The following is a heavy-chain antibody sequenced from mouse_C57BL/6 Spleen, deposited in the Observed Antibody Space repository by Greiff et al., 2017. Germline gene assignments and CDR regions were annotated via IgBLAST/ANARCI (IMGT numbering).Heavy chain of an antibody. Sequence: QVQLQQPGAELVRPGSSVKLSCKASGYTFTSYWMHWVKQRPIQGLEWIGNIDPSDSETHYNQKFKDKATLTVDKSSSTAYMQLSSLTSEDSAVYYCARGWLLPPYAMDYWGQGTSVTVSS. CDR2: IDPSDSET. CDR1: GYTFTSYW. CDR3: ARGWLLPPYAMDY. J-gene: IGHJ4*01. V-gene: IGHV1-52*01. D-gene: IGHD2-3*01.